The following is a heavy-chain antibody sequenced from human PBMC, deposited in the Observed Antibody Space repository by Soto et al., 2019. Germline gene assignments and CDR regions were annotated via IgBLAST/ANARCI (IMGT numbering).Heavy chain of an antibody. Sequence: GESLKLSCTGSGYSFTRYWIGWVRQMPGKGLEWMGIIYPGDSDTRYSPSFQGQVTISADKSISTAYLQWSSLKASDTAMYYCARRYCSSTSCPLWNYYYYGMDVWGQGTTVTVSS. J-gene: IGHJ6*02. D-gene: IGHD2-2*01. CDR3: ARRYCSSTSCPLWNYYYYGMDV. CDR2: IYPGDSDT. V-gene: IGHV5-51*01. CDR1: GYSFTRYW.